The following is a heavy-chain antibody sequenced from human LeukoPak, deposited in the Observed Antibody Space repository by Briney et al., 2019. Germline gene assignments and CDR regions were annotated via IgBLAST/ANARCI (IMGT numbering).Heavy chain of an antibody. V-gene: IGHV3-30*04. Sequence: PGGSLRLSCAASGFTFSSYAMHWVRQAPGKGLEWVAVISYDGSNKYYADSVKGRFTISRDNSKHTLYLQMNSLRAEDPAVYYCAREKYSSGWYGDYWGQGTLVTVSS. CDR2: ISYDGSNK. CDR3: AREKYSSGWYGDY. D-gene: IGHD6-19*01. CDR1: GFTFSSYA. J-gene: IGHJ4*02.